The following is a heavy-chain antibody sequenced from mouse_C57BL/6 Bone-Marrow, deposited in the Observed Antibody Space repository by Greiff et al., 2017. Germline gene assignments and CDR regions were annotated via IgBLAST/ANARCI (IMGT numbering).Heavy chain of an antibody. V-gene: IGHV1-22*01. CDR3: ARVKIFYYGSSTGYFDV. Sequence: VQLQQSGPELVKPGASVKMSCKASGYTFTDYNMHWVKQSHGKSLEWIGYINPNNGGTSYNQKFKGKATLTVNKSSSTAYMELRSLTSEDSAVYYCARVKIFYYGSSTGYFDVWGTGTTVTVSS. D-gene: IGHD1-1*01. J-gene: IGHJ1*03. CDR1: GYTFTDYN. CDR2: INPNNGGT.